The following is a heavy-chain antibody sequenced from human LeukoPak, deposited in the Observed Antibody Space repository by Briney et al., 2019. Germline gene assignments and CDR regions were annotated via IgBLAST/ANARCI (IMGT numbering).Heavy chain of an antibody. V-gene: IGHV3-7*01. CDR3: ARDTGHKVAFDI. D-gene: IGHD1-14*01. CDR1: GFTFSTYW. Sequence: GGSLRLSCAASGFTFSTYWMSWVRQAPGKGLEWVANIKEDGSDKYYVDSVKGRFTISRDNAKNSLYLQMNSLRAEDTALYYCARDTGHKVAFDIWGQGTMVTVSS. J-gene: IGHJ3*02. CDR2: IKEDGSDK.